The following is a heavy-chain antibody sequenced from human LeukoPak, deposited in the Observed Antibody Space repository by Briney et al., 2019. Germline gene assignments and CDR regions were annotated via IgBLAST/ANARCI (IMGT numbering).Heavy chain of an antibody. CDR3: AKDTQGGYGELVYGLDV. Sequence: GGSLRLSCAASGFSFSSYGMHWVRQAPGKGLEWVAFIRYDGSDKYYADSVKGRFTISRDNDKNSLYLQLNSLRAEDTALYYCAKDTQGGYGELVYGLDVWGQGTTVIVSS. CDR1: GFSFSSYG. V-gene: IGHV3-30*02. CDR2: IRYDGSDK. D-gene: IGHD3-10*01. J-gene: IGHJ6*01.